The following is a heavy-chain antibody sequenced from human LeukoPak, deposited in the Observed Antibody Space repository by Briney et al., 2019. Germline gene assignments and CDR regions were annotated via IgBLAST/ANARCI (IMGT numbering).Heavy chain of an antibody. V-gene: IGHV4-59*01. Sequence: PSETLSLTCTVSGGSINSYYWSWIRQPPGKGLEWIGYIYYSGSTNYNPSLKSRVTISVDTSKNQFSLKLSSVTAADTAVYYCARGQAVNLDYWGQGTLVTVSS. CDR2: IYYSGST. D-gene: IGHD4-17*01. CDR3: ARGQAVNLDY. J-gene: IGHJ4*02. CDR1: GGSINSYY.